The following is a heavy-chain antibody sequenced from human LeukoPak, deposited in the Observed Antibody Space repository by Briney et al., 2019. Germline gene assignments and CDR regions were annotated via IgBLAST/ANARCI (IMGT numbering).Heavy chain of an antibody. CDR2: ISAYNGNT. Sequence: ASVKVSCKASGYTFTSYGISWVRQAPGQGREWMGCISAYNGNTYYAQKVHGRVTITTDTVTSIAYMELRSLRSEDTAVYYCARDAITIFGVVRTQTTYGPHRFDPWGQGTLVTVSS. J-gene: IGHJ5*02. D-gene: IGHD3-3*01. CDR1: GYTFTSYG. V-gene: IGHV1-18*01. CDR3: ARDAITIFGVVRTQTTYGPHRFDP.